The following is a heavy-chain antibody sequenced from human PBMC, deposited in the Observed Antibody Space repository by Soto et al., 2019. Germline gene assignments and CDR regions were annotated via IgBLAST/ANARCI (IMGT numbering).Heavy chain of an antibody. Sequence: QVTSKESGPVLVKPTETLTLTCTVSGFSLINGRMGVSWIRQPPGKALEWLAHIFSNDEKSYSTSLKSRLNISKDTSKSQVVLTMTNMEPVDTATYYCARKGGYYYGLDVWGQGTTVTISS. V-gene: IGHV2-26*01. D-gene: IGHD1-26*01. CDR2: IFSNDEK. CDR3: ARKGGYYYGLDV. J-gene: IGHJ6*02. CDR1: GFSLINGRMG.